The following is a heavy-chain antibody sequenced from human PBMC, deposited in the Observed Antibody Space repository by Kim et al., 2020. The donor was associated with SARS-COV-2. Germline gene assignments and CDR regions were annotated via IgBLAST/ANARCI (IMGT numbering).Heavy chain of an antibody. J-gene: IGHJ4*02. CDR3: ARCRGYGGNPGY. D-gene: IGHD5-12*01. Sequence: NYNPSLKSRVTISVDTAKNQFSLKLSSVTAADTAVYYCARCRGYGGNPGYWGQGTLVTVSS. V-gene: IGHV4-34*01.